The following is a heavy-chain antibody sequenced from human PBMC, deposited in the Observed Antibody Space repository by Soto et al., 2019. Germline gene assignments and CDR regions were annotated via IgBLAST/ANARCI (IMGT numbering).Heavy chain of an antibody. J-gene: IGHJ3*02. Sequence: PSETLSLTCAVSGGSISSGGYSWSWIRQPPGKGLEWIGYIYHSGSTYYNPSLKSRVTISVDRSKNQFSLKLSSVTAADTAVYYCARGLPHALDIWGQGPMVT. CDR3: ARGLPHALDI. D-gene: IGHD5-18*01. CDR1: GGSISSGGYS. CDR2: IYHSGST. V-gene: IGHV4-30-2*01.